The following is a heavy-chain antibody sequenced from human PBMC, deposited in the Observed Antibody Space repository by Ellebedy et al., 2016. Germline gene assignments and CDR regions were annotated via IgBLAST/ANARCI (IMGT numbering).Heavy chain of an antibody. CDR1: GGSISSGGYY. J-gene: IGHJ5*02. D-gene: IGHD3-3*01. CDR2: IYYSGST. Sequence: SETLSLXXTVSGGSISSGGYYWSWIRQHPRKGLEWIGYIYYSGSTYYNPSLKSRVTISVDTSKNQFSLKLSSVTAADTAVYYCARYPAPITIFGVVPRGWFNPWGQGTLVTVSS. CDR3: ARYPAPITIFGVVPRGWFNP. V-gene: IGHV4-31*03.